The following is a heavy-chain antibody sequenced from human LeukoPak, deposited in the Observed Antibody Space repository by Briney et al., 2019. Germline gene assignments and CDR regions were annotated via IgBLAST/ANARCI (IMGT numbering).Heavy chain of an antibody. D-gene: IGHD6-6*01. CDR3: VKGSSSSRPYYFYY. CDR2: ITDSGGDT. J-gene: IGHJ4*02. V-gene: IGHV3-23*01. CDR1: GFTFSSCA. Sequence: GGSLRLSCAASGFTFSSCAMSWVRQAPGKGVDWFSAITDSGGDTYYADSLKGRCTISRENTKKTLFLQMNSLRAEDTAVYYCVKGSSSSRPYYFYYCGQGTLVTVSS.